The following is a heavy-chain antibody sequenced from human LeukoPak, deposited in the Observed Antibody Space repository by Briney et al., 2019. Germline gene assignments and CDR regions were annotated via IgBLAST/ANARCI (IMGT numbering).Heavy chain of an antibody. J-gene: IGHJ4*02. V-gene: IGHV3-33*01. CDR1: GFTFSSYD. CDR2: LWYDGSNT. Sequence: GGSLRLSCVASGFTFSSYDMHWVRQAPGKGLEWVAVLWYDGSNTYYADSVKGRFTISRDNSKNTLYLQMNSLRAEDTAVYYCAREKGRVFDYWGQGTLVTVSS. CDR3: AREKGRVFDY.